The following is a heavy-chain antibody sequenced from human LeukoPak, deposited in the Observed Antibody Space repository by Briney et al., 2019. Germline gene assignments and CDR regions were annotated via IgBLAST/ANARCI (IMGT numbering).Heavy chain of an antibody. V-gene: IGHV3-64*01. CDR1: GFTFSIYA. J-gene: IGHJ4*02. CDR2: ISDQGGST. D-gene: IGHD6-19*01. CDR3: ARVDSTGWDDALDY. Sequence: GSLRLSCAASGFTFSIYAMHWVRQAPGKGLEYVAAISDQGGSTYYANSVEGRFTISKDNSKNTLYLQMGSLRPDDTAVYYCARVDSTGWDDALDYWGQGTLVTVSS.